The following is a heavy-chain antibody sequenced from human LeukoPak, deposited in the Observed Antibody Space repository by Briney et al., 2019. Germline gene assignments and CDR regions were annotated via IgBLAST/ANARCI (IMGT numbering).Heavy chain of an antibody. CDR3: ARQTAMGRSGDY. J-gene: IGHJ4*02. V-gene: IGHV5-51*01. CDR2: IDPSDSET. Sequence: GESLKISCKASGYSFTSYWIGWVRHMPGKGLEWMGIIDPSDSETRYTPSFQGQVTISVDKSLTTAYLQWNSQKASDTAMYYCARQTAMGRSGDYWGQGTLVTVSS. D-gene: IGHD7-27*01. CDR1: GYSFTSYW.